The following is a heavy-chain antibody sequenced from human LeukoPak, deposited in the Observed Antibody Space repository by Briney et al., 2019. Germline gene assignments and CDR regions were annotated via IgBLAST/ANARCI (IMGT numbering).Heavy chain of an antibody. D-gene: IGHD4-17*01. Sequence: GGSLSLSCVASGFTFSNYGMHWVRQAPGKGLDWVAVISYDGRNEYYADSVKGRFTISRDNSKNTLYLQMNSLRGEDTAVYYCTGGGDTTFDYWGQGTLVTVSS. V-gene: IGHV3-30*03. CDR3: TGGGDTTFDY. CDR1: GFTFSNYG. CDR2: ISYDGRNE. J-gene: IGHJ4*02.